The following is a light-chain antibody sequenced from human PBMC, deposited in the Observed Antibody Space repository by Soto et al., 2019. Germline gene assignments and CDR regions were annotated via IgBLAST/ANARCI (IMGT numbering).Light chain of an antibody. Sequence: DIQMTQSPSSLSASVGDRVTITCRASQSISSYLNWYQQNPGKAPMLLIYAASSLQSGVPSRFSGSGSGTEFTLTISSLQPEDFATYYCQQSYSTPLFTFGPGTKVDIK. J-gene: IGKJ3*01. V-gene: IGKV1-39*01. CDR2: AAS. CDR1: QSISSY. CDR3: QQSYSTPLFT.